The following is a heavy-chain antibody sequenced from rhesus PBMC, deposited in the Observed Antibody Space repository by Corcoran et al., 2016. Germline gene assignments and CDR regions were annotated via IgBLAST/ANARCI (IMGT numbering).Heavy chain of an antibody. V-gene: IGHV4-93*02. CDR1: GGSISSINW. D-gene: IGHD2-27*01. Sequence: QVQLQESGPAVVKPSETLSLTCAVSGGSISSINWWSWIRQSPGKGLEWIGGIYGSGGSTEYNPSLKCRVNISIDTSKNQFSLKLSSVTAADTAVYYCATRRSGTPFDYWGQGVLVTVSS. J-gene: IGHJ4*01. CDR3: ATRRSGTPFDY. CDR2: IYGSGGST.